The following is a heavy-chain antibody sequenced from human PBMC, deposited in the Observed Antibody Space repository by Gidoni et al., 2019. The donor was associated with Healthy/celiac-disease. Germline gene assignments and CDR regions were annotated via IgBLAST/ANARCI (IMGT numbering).Heavy chain of an antibody. Sequence: QLHLQESGPGLVKPSETLSLPCTVSGGAISSRSYYWGWLRQPPGKGLEWIVSIYYSGSTYYNPSLKSRVTISVDTSKNQFSLKLSSVTAADTAVYYCARRGSSSSDFDYWGQGTLVTVSS. J-gene: IGHJ4*02. V-gene: IGHV4-39*01. CDR3: ARRGSSSSDFDY. CDR1: GGAISSRSYY. D-gene: IGHD6-6*01. CDR2: IYYSGST.